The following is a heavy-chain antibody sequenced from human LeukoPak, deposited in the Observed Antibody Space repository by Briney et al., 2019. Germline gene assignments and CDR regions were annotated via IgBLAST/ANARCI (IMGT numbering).Heavy chain of an antibody. CDR1: GVSISSYY. D-gene: IGHD6-13*01. CDR3: ARALAAAPYYYYGMDV. CDR2: IYYSGST. V-gene: IGHV4-59*01. J-gene: IGHJ6*02. Sequence: SETLSPTCTVSGVSISSYYWSWIRQPPGKGLEWIGYIYYSGSTNYNPSLKSRVTISVDTSKNQFSLKLSSVTAADTAVYYCARALAAAPYYYYGMDVWGQGTTVTVSS.